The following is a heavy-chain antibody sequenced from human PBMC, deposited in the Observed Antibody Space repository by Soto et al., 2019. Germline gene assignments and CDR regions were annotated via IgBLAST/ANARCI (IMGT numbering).Heavy chain of an antibody. D-gene: IGHD6-13*01. CDR3: ARARYSGSGIQNWFDL. J-gene: IGHJ5*02. CDR1: GGSISSGGYY. Sequence: SETLSLTCTVSGGSISSGGYYWSWIRQHPGKGLEWIGYIYYSGSTYYNPSLKSRVTISVDTSKNQFSLKLSSVTAADTAVYYCARARYSGSGIQNWFDLWGQGTLVTVSS. V-gene: IGHV4-31*03. CDR2: IYYSGST.